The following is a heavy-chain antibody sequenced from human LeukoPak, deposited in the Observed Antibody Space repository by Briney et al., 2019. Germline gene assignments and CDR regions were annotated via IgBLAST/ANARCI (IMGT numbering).Heavy chain of an antibody. D-gene: IGHD6-19*01. J-gene: IGHJ6*03. CDR1: GGSISSYY. CDR2: IYYSGST. CDR3: ARGLAVAGTSHYYMDV. Sequence: SETLSLTCTVSGGSISSYYWSWIRQPPGKGLEWIGYIYYSGSTNYNPSLKSRVTISVDTSKNQFSLKLSSVTAADTAVYYCARGLAVAGTSHYYMDVWGKGTTVTVSS. V-gene: IGHV4-59*01.